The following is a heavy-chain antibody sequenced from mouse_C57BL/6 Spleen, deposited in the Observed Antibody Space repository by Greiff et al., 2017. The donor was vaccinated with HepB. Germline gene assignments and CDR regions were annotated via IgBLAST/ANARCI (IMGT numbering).Heavy chain of an antibody. CDR3: ARSDITTVVGKGNFDY. J-gene: IGHJ2*01. Sequence: QVQLKQPGAELVKPGASVKLSCKASGYTFTSYWMHWVKQRPGQGLEWIGMIHPNSGSTNYNEKFKSKATLTVDKSSSTAYMQLSSLTSEDSAVYYCARSDITTVVGKGNFDYWGQGTTLTVSS. D-gene: IGHD1-1*01. CDR1: GYTFTSYW. CDR2: IHPNSGST. V-gene: IGHV1-64*01.